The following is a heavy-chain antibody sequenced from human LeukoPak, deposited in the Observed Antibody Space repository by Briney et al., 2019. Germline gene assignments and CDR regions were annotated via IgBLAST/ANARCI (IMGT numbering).Heavy chain of an antibody. D-gene: IGHD2-2*01. J-gene: IGHJ5*02. CDR3: AKHTGYCSSTSCQGNWFDP. V-gene: IGHV3-23*01. CDR1: GFTFSSYA. Sequence: PGGSLRLSCAASGFTFSSYAMSWVRQAPGKGLEWVSAISGSGGSTYYADSVKGRFTISRDNSKNTLYLQMNSLRAEDTAVYYYAKHTGYCSSTSCQGNWFDPWGQGTLVTVSS. CDR2: ISGSGGST.